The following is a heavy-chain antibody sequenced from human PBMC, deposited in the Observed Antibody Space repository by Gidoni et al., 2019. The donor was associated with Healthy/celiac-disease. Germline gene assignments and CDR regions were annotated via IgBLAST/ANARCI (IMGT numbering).Heavy chain of an antibody. Sequence: EVQLVESGGGLVKPGGSLRLLCPASRFTFSNAWMNWVRQGPGQGLELVGHIKSKTDGGTTDYAAPVKGRFTISRDDSKNTLYLQMNSLKTEDTAVYYCTTDSSRVDYWGQGTLVTVSS. CDR3: TTDSSRVDY. V-gene: IGHV3-15*07. CDR2: IKSKTDGGTT. J-gene: IGHJ4*02. CDR1: RFTFSNAW.